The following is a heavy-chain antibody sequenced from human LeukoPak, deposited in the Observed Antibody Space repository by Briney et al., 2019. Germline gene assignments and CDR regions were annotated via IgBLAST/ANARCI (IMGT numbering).Heavy chain of an antibody. CDR1: GGSISSYY. D-gene: IGHD6-13*01. J-gene: IGHJ3*02. V-gene: IGHV4-59*08. CDR3: ARPVAAGGAFDI. CDR2: IYYSGST. Sequence: SETLSLTCTVSGGSISSYYWSCIRQPPGKGLEWIGYIYYSGSTNYNPSLKSRVTISVDTSKNQFSLKLSSVTAADTAVYYCARPVAAGGAFDIWGQGTMVTVSS.